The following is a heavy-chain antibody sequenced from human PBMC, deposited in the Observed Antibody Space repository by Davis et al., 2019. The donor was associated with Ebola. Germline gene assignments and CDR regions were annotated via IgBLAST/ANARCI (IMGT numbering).Heavy chain of an antibody. D-gene: IGHD2-2*02. CDR1: GFTFRSYW. J-gene: IGHJ3*01. CDR2: IKQDGSQK. V-gene: IGHV3-7*01. CDR3: ARQYCSDTTCYTDAFDV. Sequence: PGGSLRLSCEASGFTFRSYWMTWGRQTPGKGLEWVANIKQDGSQKYYVSSVKGRFTISRYNAKNSLYLQMNSLRAEDTAIYYCARQYCSDTTCYTDAFDVWGQGTWVTVSS.